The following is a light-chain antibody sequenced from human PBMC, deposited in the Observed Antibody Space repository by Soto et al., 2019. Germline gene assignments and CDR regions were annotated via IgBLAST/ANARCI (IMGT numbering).Light chain of an antibody. CDR2: EVS. Sequence: QSVLTQPPSASGSPGPSVTISCTGTSSDVGGYNYVSWYQQHPGKAPKLMISEVSKRPSGVPDRFSGSKSGNTASLTGSGLQAEDEADYYCSSFAGNTKLVFGGGTKLTVL. CDR1: SSDVGGYNY. V-gene: IGLV2-8*01. CDR3: SSFAGNTKLV. J-gene: IGLJ2*01.